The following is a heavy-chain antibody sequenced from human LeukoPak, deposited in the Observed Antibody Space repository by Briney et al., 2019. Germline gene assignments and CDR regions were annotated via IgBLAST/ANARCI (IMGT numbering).Heavy chain of an antibody. CDR3: ARQSPVAAAGTFDY. V-gene: IGHV4-59*01. CDR1: GGSISSYY. D-gene: IGHD6-13*01. Sequence: SETLSLTCTVSGGSISSYYWSWIRQPPGKGLEWIGYIYYSGSTNYSPSLKSRVTISVETSKNQFSLKLSSVTAADTAVYYCARQSPVAAAGTFDYWGQGSLVTVSS. CDR2: IYYSGST. J-gene: IGHJ4*02.